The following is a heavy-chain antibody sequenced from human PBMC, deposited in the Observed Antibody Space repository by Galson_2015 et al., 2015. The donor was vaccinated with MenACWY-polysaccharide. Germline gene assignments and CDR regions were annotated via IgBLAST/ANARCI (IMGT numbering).Heavy chain of an antibody. CDR1: GYTYTGYY. Sequence: SVKVSCKASGYTYTGYYLHWVRQASGQGLEWMGWIIPNSGGTKFAQKFQGRVTMTRGTSVSTIYMELSRLTSDDTAIYYCAREESGSYYRYWGQGTLVTVSS. V-gene: IGHV1-2*02. CDR3: AREESGSYYRY. CDR2: IIPNSGGT. J-gene: IGHJ4*02. D-gene: IGHD1-26*01.